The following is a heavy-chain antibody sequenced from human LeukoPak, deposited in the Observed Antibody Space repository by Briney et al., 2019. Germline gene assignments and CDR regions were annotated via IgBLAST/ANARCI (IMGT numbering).Heavy chain of an antibody. J-gene: IGHJ4*02. CDR3: ARHGGCLGYFGS. V-gene: IGHV4-59*08. CDR2: VYYSGTT. Sequence: SETLSLTCSVSGGSISTYYWSWIRQTPGKGLEWIVYVYYSGTTNYNPPLKGRLTISSDTSKNQFSVNLRSVNVGDTAIHYCARHGGCLGYFGSWGQGTLVTVCS. CDR1: GGSISTYY. D-gene: IGHD4-23*01.